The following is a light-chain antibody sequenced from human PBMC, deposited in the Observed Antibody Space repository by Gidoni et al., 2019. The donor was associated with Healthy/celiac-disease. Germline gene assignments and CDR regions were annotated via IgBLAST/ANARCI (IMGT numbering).Light chain of an antibody. J-gene: IGKJ5*01. CDR1: QSISSY. V-gene: IGKV1-39*01. CDR2: AAS. CDR3: QQSYSTPPEIT. Sequence: IKMNQSPSSLSASVGDRATIPCRASQSISSYLHWCQQKPGKAPKLLLYAASSLQSGVPSRFSGSGAGTDLTLTISSRQPEEFATYYCQQSYSTPPEITFXXXTRLEIK.